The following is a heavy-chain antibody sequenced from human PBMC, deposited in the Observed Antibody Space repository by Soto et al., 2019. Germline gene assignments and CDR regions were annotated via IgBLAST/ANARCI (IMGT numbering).Heavy chain of an antibody. J-gene: IGHJ5*02. Sequence: QVQLVQSGAEVKKPGAPVKVSCKASGYTFTSYGISWVRQAPGQGLEWMGWISAYNGNTNYAQKLQGRVTMTTDTSTSTAYMELRSLRSDDTAVYYCARDIGPRAVTTFRAWFDPWGQGTLVTVSS. CDR2: ISAYNGNT. V-gene: IGHV1-18*01. D-gene: IGHD4-17*01. CDR1: GYTFTSYG. CDR3: ARDIGPRAVTTFRAWFDP.